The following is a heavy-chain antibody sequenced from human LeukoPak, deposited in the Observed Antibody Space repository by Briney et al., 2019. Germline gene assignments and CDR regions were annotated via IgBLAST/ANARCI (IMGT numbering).Heavy chain of an antibody. D-gene: IGHD3-16*02. CDR2: ISSISSTI. V-gene: IGHV3-48*04. CDR3: AREVILGFDY. Sequence: PGGSLRLSCAASGFTFSRYSMNWVRQAPGKGLEWVSYISSISSTIYYADSVKGRFTISRDNAKNSLYLQMNSLRAEDTAVYYCAREVILGFDYWGQGTLVTVSS. J-gene: IGHJ4*02. CDR1: GFTFSRYS.